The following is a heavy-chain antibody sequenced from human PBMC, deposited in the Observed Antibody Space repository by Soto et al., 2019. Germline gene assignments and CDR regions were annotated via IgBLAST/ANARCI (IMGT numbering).Heavy chain of an antibody. CDR2: IKPDGSAT. D-gene: IGHD5-12*01. V-gene: IGHV3-7*01. Sequence: EVQLVESGGGLVQPGGSLRLSCAVSGFTFGSYWMNWVRLIPGKGLEWVAYIKPDGSATYYVDSVKGRFTISRDNAKNSQYLQMNSLRVEDTSVYYCARAGYCGPGCDYYFDYWGQGTLVTVSS. CDR3: ARAGYCGPGCDYYFDY. CDR1: GFTFGSYW. J-gene: IGHJ4*02.